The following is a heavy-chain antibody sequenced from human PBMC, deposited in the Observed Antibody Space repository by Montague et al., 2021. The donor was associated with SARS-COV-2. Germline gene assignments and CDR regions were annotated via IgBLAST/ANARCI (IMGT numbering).Heavy chain of an antibody. Sequence: SETLSLTCTVSGGSISSYYWSWIRQPPGKGLEWIGYIDYTGSTKYNPSLKSRVTMSLDRPTNRFSLRLNSVTAADTAMYYCARAQNTCFIANCVNYFDFWGLGAQVTVSS. CDR2: IDYTGST. D-gene: IGHD1-1*01. CDR1: GGSISSYY. V-gene: IGHV4-59*01. CDR3: ARAQNTCFIANCVNYFDF. J-gene: IGHJ4*02.